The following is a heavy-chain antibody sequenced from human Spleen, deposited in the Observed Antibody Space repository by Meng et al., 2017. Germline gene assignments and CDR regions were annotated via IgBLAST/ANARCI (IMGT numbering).Heavy chain of an antibody. Sequence: GESLKISCAASGFTFSSYAMHWVRQAPGKGLEWVAVISYDGSNKYYADSVKGRFTISRDNSKNTLYLQMSSLRAEDTAVYYCARAYLVTSPFDYWGQGTLVTVSS. V-gene: IGHV3-30*04. CDR1: GFTFSSYA. J-gene: IGHJ4*02. D-gene: IGHD2-21*02. CDR2: ISYDGSNK. CDR3: ARAYLVTSPFDY.